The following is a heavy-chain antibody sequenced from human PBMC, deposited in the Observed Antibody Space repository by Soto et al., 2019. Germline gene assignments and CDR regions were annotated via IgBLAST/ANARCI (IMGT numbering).Heavy chain of an antibody. V-gene: IGHV1-46*01. J-gene: IGHJ4*02. Sequence: QVQLVQSGAEVKKPGASVKVSCKASGYTFTNYYMHWVRQAPGQGLEWMGIIDPSGGSTSYAQKFQGRVTMTRDTSTSTVYMEESSLRSEDTAVYYCARSHNWRLGQNWGQGTLVTVSS. CDR2: IDPSGGST. D-gene: IGHD1-20*01. CDR1: GYTFTNYY. CDR3: ARSHNWRLGQN.